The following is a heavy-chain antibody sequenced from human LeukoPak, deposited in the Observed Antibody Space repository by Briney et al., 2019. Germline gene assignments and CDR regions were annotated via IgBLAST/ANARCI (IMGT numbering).Heavy chain of an antibody. CDR1: GGSISSYY. Sequence: SETLSLTCTVSGGSISSYYWSWIRLPPGKGLEWIGYIYYSGSTNYNPSLKSRVTISVDTSKNQFSLKLSSVTAADTAVYYCARQFAGDDAFDIWGQGTMVTVSS. J-gene: IGHJ3*02. D-gene: IGHD6-13*01. CDR2: IYYSGST. V-gene: IGHV4-59*08. CDR3: ARQFAGDDAFDI.